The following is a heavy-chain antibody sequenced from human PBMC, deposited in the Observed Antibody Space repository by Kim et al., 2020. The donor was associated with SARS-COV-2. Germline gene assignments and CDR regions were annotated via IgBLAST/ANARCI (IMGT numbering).Heavy chain of an antibody. CDR1: GFTFSHTW. Sequence: GGSLRLSCAASGFTFSHTWMTWVRQAPGQGLEWVGRIKSETYGWATDYAAPVKGRFTISRDDSKNTVYLQMNSLKTEDTAVYYCTTQNNWGQGTLVTVSS. CDR3: TTQNN. J-gene: IGHJ4*02. CDR2: IKSETYGWAT. V-gene: IGHV3-15*01.